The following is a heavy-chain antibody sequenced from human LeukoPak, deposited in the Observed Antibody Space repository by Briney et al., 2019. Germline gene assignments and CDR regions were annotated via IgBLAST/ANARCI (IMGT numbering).Heavy chain of an antibody. Sequence: SETLSLTCTVSGGSISSGGYYWSWIRQHPGKGLEWIGYIYYSGSTYYNPSLKSRVTISVDTSKNQCSLKLSSVTAADTAVYYCARYCGGDCNDAFDIWGQGTMVTVSS. V-gene: IGHV4-31*03. D-gene: IGHD2-21*02. J-gene: IGHJ3*02. CDR2: IYYSGST. CDR3: ARYCGGDCNDAFDI. CDR1: GGSISSGGYY.